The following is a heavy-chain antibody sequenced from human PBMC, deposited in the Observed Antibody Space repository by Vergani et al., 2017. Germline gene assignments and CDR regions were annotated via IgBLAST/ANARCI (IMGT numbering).Heavy chain of an antibody. V-gene: IGHV3-53*01. CDR3: ARRTLNLSSGYYYANDAFDI. CDR2: IDSGGST. D-gene: IGHD3-22*01. CDR1: GFTVSSNY. Sequence: EVQLVESGGGLIQPGGSLRLSCAASGFTVSSNYMSWVRQAPGKGLEWVSVIDSGGSTYYADSVKGRFTLSRDNAKNSLYLQMNSLRAEDTAVYYCARRTLNLSSGYYYANDAFDIWGQGTTVTVSS. J-gene: IGHJ3*02.